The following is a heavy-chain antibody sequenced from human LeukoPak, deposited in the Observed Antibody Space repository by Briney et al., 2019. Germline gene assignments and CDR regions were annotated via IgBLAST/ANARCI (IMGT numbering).Heavy chain of an antibody. D-gene: IGHD3-9*01. CDR2: INPNSGGT. Sequence: ASVKVSCKASGGTFISYAISWVRQAPGQGLEWMGWINPNSGGTNYAQKFQGWVTMTRDTSISTAYMELSRLRSDDTAVYYCARGRRYFDWLLVYWGQGTLVTVSS. CDR1: GGTFISYA. CDR3: ARGRRYFDWLLVY. V-gene: IGHV1-2*04. J-gene: IGHJ4*02.